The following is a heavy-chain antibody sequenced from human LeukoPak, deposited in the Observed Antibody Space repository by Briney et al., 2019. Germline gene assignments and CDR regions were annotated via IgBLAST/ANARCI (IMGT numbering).Heavy chain of an antibody. Sequence: GGSLRLSCAASGFTFSYYSMSWVRQAPGKGLEWVSGISGSGGSTFYADSVKGRFTISRDNSKNTLYLQMNSLRAEDTAVYYCARDQDSGSYYVFDYWGQGTLVTVSS. CDR2: ISGSGGST. V-gene: IGHV3-23*01. J-gene: IGHJ4*02. CDR1: GFTFSYYS. CDR3: ARDQDSGSYYVFDY. D-gene: IGHD1-26*01.